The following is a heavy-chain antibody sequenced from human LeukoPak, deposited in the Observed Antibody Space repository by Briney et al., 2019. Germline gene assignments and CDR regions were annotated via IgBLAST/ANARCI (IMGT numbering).Heavy chain of an antibody. J-gene: IGHJ4*02. CDR1: GFTFSSYA. Sequence: GRTLRLSCAASGFTFSSYAMSWVRQAPGKGLEWVSAISGSGGSTYYADSVKGRFTISRDNSKNTLYLQMNSLRAEDTAVYYCAKDRSGSYSQGLDYWGQGTLVTVSS. V-gene: IGHV3-23*01. CDR3: AKDRSGSYSQGLDY. CDR2: ISGSGGST. D-gene: IGHD1-26*01.